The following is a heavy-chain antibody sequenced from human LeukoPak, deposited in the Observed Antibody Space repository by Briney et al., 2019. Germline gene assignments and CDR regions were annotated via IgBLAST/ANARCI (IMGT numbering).Heavy chain of an antibody. Sequence: SETLSLTCTVSGGSLSSGSYYWGWIRQPPGKGLELIGYMYDSGSTNYNPSLKSRVTISVDTSKNQFSLRLSSVTAADTAVYYCARHGGSYTFDFGGQGVLVTVSS. CDR3: ARHGGSYTFDF. J-gene: IGHJ4*02. CDR2: MYDSGST. V-gene: IGHV4-61*01. CDR1: GGSLSSGSYY. D-gene: IGHD1-26*01.